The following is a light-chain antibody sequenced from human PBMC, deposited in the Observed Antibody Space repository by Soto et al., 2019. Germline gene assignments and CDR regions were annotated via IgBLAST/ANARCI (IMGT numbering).Light chain of an antibody. Sequence: EIVLTQSPGTLSLSPWERATLSCRASQSVSSSYLAWYQQKPGQAPRLLIYGASSRATGIPDRFSGSGSGTDFTLTISRLEPEDFAVYYCQQYGRTFGQGTKVEIK. J-gene: IGKJ1*01. CDR1: QSVSSSY. CDR3: QQYGRT. CDR2: GAS. V-gene: IGKV3-20*01.